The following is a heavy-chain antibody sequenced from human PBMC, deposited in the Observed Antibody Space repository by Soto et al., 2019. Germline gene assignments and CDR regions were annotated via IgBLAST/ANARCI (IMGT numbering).Heavy chain of an antibody. CDR1: GDSVSSDSAA. V-gene: IGHV6-1*01. D-gene: IGHD3-10*01. J-gene: IGHJ6*02. Sequence: SQTLSLTCAISGDSVSSDSAAWSWIRQSPSRGLEWLGRTYYRSKWYDDYAVSVKSRITINPDTSTNQFSLQLNSVTPEDTAVYYCARVRISTVRGAIMSYYGMDVWGQGTTVTVSS. CDR2: TYYRSKWYD. CDR3: ARVRISTVRGAIMSYYGMDV.